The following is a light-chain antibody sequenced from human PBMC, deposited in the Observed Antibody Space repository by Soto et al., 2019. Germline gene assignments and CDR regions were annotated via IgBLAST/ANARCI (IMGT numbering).Light chain of an antibody. CDR2: KVS. CDR3: MQGTHWPPVT. J-gene: IGKJ1*01. CDR1: QSLVYSDGSTY. Sequence: DVVMTQSPLSLPVTLGQPASISCRSSQSLVYSDGSTYLSWFQLRPGQSPSRLIYKVSNRDSGVPDRFSDSGSGTEFTLKISRVEADDVGVYYCMQGTHWPPVTFGQGTKLEIK. V-gene: IGKV2-30*01.